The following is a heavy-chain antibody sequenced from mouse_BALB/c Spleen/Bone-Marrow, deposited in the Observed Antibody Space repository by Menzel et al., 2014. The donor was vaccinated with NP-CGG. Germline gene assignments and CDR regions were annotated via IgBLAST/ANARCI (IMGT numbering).Heavy chain of an antibody. CDR3: ARYYRYDGFAY. J-gene: IGHJ3*01. V-gene: IGHV1-7*01. CDR2: INPSTGYT. Sequence: VQLQQSGAELAKPGASVKMPCKASGYTFTSYWMHWVKPRPGQGLEWIGYINPSTGYTEYNQKFKDKATLTADKSSSTAYMQLSSLTSEDSAVYYCARYYRYDGFAYWGQGTLVTVSA. D-gene: IGHD2-14*01. CDR1: GYTFTSYW.